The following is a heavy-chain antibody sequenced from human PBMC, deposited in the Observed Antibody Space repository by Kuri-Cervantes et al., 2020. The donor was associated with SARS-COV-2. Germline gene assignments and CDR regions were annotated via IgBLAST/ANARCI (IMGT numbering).Heavy chain of an antibody. Sequence: GGSLRLSCAASGFTFSSYSMNWVRQAPGKGLEWVSSISSSSSYIYYAGSVKGRFTISRDNAKNSLYLQMNSLRAEDTAVYYCARDVTVTTLGAFDIWGQGTMVTVSS. V-gene: IGHV3-21*01. CDR1: GFTFSSYS. J-gene: IGHJ3*02. CDR2: ISSSSSYI. D-gene: IGHD4-17*01. CDR3: ARDVTVTTLGAFDI.